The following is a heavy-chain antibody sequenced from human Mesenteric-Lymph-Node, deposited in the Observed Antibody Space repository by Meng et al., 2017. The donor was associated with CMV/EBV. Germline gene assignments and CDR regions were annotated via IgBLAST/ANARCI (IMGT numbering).Heavy chain of an antibody. CDR2: IYYSGST. CDR3: ARDPSGSYYYDY. Sequence: ESLKISCTVSGGSISSSSYYWGWIRQPPGKGLEWIGSIYYSGSTYYNPSLKSRVTISVDTSKNQFSLKLSSVTAADTAVYYCARDPSGSYYYDYWGQGTLVTVSS. V-gene: IGHV4-39*07. J-gene: IGHJ4*02. D-gene: IGHD3-10*01. CDR1: GGSISSSSYY.